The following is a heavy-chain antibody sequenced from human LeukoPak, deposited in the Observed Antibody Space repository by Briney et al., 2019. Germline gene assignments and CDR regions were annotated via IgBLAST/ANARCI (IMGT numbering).Heavy chain of an antibody. J-gene: IGHJ6*03. Sequence: PGRSLRLSCAASGFTFDNYGMHWVRQAPGKGLEWVAIISYDGSDKYYADSVKGRFTISRDNSKNTLYLQMNSLKGDDTAVYYCAKDSAFYYIDVWGKGTTVIISS. D-gene: IGHD3-10*01. V-gene: IGHV3-30*18. CDR2: ISYDGSDK. CDR3: AKDSAFYYIDV. CDR1: GFTFDNYG.